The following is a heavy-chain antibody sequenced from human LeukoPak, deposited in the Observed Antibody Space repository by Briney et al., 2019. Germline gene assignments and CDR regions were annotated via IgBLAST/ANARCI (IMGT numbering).Heavy chain of an antibody. J-gene: IGHJ6*02. CDR1: GGSISSYY. Sequence: SETLSLTCAVYGGSISSYYWSWIRQPPGKGLEWIGYIYYSGSTNYNPSLKSRVTISVDTSKNQFSLKLSSVTAADTAVYYCARDGRPYSSSWSRYYYYGMDVWGQGTTVTVSS. CDR2: IYYSGST. D-gene: IGHD6-13*01. CDR3: ARDGRPYSSSWSRYYYYGMDV. V-gene: IGHV4-59*01.